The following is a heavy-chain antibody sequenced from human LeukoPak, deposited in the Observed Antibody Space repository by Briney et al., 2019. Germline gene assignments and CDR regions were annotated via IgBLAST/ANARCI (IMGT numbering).Heavy chain of an antibody. Sequence: GGSLRLSCAASGFTFSSYGMHWVRQAPGKGLEWVAFIRYDGGNKYYADSVKGRFTISRDNSKNTLYLQMNSLRAEDTAVYYCAKERNRYYDFWSGYYSVEYYFDYWGQGTLVTVSS. V-gene: IGHV3-30*02. CDR2: IRYDGGNK. D-gene: IGHD3-3*01. J-gene: IGHJ4*02. CDR3: AKERNRYYDFWSGYYSVEYYFDY. CDR1: GFTFSSYG.